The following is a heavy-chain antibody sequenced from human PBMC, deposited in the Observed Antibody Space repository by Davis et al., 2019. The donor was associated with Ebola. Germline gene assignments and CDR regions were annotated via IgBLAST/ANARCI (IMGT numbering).Heavy chain of an antibody. D-gene: IGHD1-14*01. CDR2: IYYSGTT. V-gene: IGHV4-30-4*01. J-gene: IGHJ4*02. CDR1: GGSISSGDYY. CDR3: ATLRRDSITLDY. Sequence: SETLSLTCTVSGGSISSGDYYWNWIRLPPGKGLEWIGYIYYSGTTYYNPSLKSRISISVDTSKNQFSLKLTSVTAADTAVYYCATLRRDSITLDYWGEGTLVTVSS.